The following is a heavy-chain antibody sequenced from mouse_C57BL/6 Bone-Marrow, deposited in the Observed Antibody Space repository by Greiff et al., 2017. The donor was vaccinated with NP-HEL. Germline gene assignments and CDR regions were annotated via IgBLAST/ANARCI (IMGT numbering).Heavy chain of an antibody. CDR1: GYTFTDYY. V-gene: IGHV1-26*01. D-gene: IGHD1-1*01. CDR3: APYYYGSSYFDY. Sequence: VQLKQSGPELVKPGASVKISCKASGYTFTDYYMNWVKQSHGKSLEWIGDINPNNGGTSYNQKFKGKATLTVDKSSSTAYMELRSLTSEDSAVYYCAPYYYGSSYFDYWGQGTTLTVSS. CDR2: INPNNGGT. J-gene: IGHJ2*01.